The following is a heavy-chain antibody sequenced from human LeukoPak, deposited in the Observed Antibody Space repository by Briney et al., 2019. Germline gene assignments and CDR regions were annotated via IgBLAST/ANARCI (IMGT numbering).Heavy chain of an antibody. Sequence: SETLSLTCTVSGGSISSGSYYWSWIRQPAGKGLEWIGRIYTSGSTNYNPSLMSRVTISVDTSKNQFSLKLSSVTAADTAVYYCTRDHDFWSGEPDYSGQGTLVTVSS. D-gene: IGHD3-3*01. CDR1: GGSISSGSYY. V-gene: IGHV4-61*02. CDR2: IYTSGST. J-gene: IGHJ4*02. CDR3: TRDHDFWSGEPDY.